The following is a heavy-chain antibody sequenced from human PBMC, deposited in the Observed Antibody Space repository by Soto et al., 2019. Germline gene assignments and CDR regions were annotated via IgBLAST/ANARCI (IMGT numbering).Heavy chain of an antibody. CDR2: INHSGSA. CDR1: GGFLIPCE. CDR3: ARYFDWPSGFDI. J-gene: IGHJ3*02. V-gene: IGHV4-34*01. D-gene: IGHD3-9*01. Sequence: SQALPLTRAVSGGFLIPCERRWFRLPPWKKLEWIGEINHSGSANYNPSLKSRVTISVDTSKNQFSLKLSSVTAADTAIYYCARYFDWPSGFDIWGQGTMVTVS.